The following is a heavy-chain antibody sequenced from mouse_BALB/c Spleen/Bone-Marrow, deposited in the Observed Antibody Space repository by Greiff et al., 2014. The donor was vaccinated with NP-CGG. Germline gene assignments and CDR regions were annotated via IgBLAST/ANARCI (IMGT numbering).Heavy chain of an antibody. D-gene: IGHD2-4*01. CDR3: ANYDYGWYFDV. CDR1: GFNIKDTY. Sequence: EVQLVESGAELVKPGASVKLSCTASGFNIKDTYMHWVKQRPEQGLEWIGRIDPANGNTKYDPKSQGKATITADTSSNTAYLQLGSLTSEDTAVYYCANYDYGWYFDVWGAGTTVTVSS. J-gene: IGHJ1*01. CDR2: IDPANGNT. V-gene: IGHV14-3*02.